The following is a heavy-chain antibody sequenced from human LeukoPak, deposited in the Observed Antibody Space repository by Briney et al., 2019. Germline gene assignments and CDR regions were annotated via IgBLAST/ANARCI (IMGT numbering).Heavy chain of an antibody. D-gene: IGHD5-18*01. CDR1: GFTFSNYA. Sequence: GGSLRPSCAASGFTFSNYAIHWVRQAPDKGLEWVTVISFDGSNKYYADSVKGRFTISRDNSKNTLYLQMNSLRAEDTAVYYCARDVDTALDYWGQGTLVTVSS. CDR2: ISFDGSNK. V-gene: IGHV3-30-3*01. CDR3: ARDVDTALDY. J-gene: IGHJ4*02.